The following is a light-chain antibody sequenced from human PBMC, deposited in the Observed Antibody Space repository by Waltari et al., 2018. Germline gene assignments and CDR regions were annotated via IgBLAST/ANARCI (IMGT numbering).Light chain of an antibody. J-gene: IGLJ3*02. CDR1: SSDIGTYNY. CDR3: SSYSDSSTLVV. Sequence: QSALTQPASVSGSPGQSITMSCTGTSSDIGTYNYVSWYQQQPGKAPKLMIYDVSNRPSGVSNRFSGSKSGITASLTIAGLRAEDEAEYYCSSYSDSSTLVVFGGGTKLTVL. CDR2: DVS. V-gene: IGLV2-14*03.